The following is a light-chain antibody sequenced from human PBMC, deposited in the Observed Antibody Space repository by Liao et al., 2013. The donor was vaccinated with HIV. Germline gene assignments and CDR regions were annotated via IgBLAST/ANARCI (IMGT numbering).Light chain of an antibody. V-gene: IGLV3-21*01. CDR3: QAWDSSVV. CDR2: YDS. J-gene: IGLJ2*01. Sequence: SYELTQPPSVSVAPGKTARITCGGNNIGSKSVHWYQQKPGQAPVLVIYYDSDRPSGIPERFSGSNSGSTATLTISGTQSIDEADYYCQAWDSSVVFGGGTKLTVL. CDR1: NIGSKS.